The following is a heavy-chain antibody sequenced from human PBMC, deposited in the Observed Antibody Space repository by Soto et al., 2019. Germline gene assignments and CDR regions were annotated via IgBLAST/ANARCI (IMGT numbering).Heavy chain of an antibody. Sequence: GASVKVSCKASGGTFSSYTISWVRQAPGQGLEWMGRIIPILGIANYAQKFQGRVTITADKSTSTAYMELSSLRSEDTAVYNCARDRGYSGYDYDAFGIWGQGTMVTVSS. V-gene: IGHV1-69*04. CDR3: ARDRGYSGYDYDAFGI. D-gene: IGHD5-12*01. J-gene: IGHJ3*02. CDR2: IIPILGIA. CDR1: GGTFSSYT.